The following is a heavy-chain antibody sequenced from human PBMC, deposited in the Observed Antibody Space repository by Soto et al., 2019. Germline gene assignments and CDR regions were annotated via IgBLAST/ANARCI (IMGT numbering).Heavy chain of an antibody. Sequence: SETLSLTCTVSGGSISSYYWSWIRQPPGKGLEWIGYIYYSGSTNYNPSLKSRVTISVDTSKNQFSLKLSSVTAADTAVYYCVRAEGGYSGYDLGTIYYYYGMVVWGQGTTVTVSS. J-gene: IGHJ6*02. V-gene: IGHV4-59*01. D-gene: IGHD5-12*01. CDR1: GGSISSYY. CDR3: VRAEGGYSGYDLGTIYYYYGMVV. CDR2: IYYSGST.